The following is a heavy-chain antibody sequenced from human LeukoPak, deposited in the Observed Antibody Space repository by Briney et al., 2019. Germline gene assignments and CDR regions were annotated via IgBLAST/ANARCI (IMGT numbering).Heavy chain of an antibody. Sequence: GGSLRLSCAASGFTFSTYWMNWVRQPPGKGLEWVSRINSDGSSTTYADSVMGRFTISRDNATNTLFLQMNSLRADDTAVYYCARSTSHYYYYYMDIWGKGTTVTISS. CDR2: INSDGSST. J-gene: IGHJ6*03. CDR1: GFTFSTYW. CDR3: ARSTSHYYYYYMDI. V-gene: IGHV3-74*01.